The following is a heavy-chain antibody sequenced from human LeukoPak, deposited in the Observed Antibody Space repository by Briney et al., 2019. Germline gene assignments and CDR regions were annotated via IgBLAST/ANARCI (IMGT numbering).Heavy chain of an antibody. V-gene: IGHV1-46*01. J-gene: IGHJ4*02. Sequence: ASVKVSCKASGYTFTSYYMHWVRHAPGQGLERMGIINPSGGSTSYAQKFQGRVTMTRDTSTSTVYMELSSLRSEDTAVYYCAREAVAGTSTLFVDYWGQGTLVTVSS. CDR1: GYTFTSYY. CDR3: AREAVAGTSTLFVDY. CDR2: INPSGGST. D-gene: IGHD6-19*01.